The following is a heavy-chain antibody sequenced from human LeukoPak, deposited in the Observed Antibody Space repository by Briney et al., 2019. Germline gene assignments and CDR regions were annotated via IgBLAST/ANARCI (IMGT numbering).Heavy chain of an antibody. V-gene: IGHV3-7*05. CDR3: ARGGGRHVEY. CDR1: EFTFSSYW. D-gene: IGHD3-16*01. J-gene: IGHJ4*02. Sequence: GGPLRLSCAASEFTFSSYWMSWVRQAPGKGLEWVANIKEDGSEKNYVDSVKGRFTISRDNAKNSLYLQMNSLRAEDTAVYYCARGGGRHVEYWGQGNLVTVSS. CDR2: IKEDGSEK.